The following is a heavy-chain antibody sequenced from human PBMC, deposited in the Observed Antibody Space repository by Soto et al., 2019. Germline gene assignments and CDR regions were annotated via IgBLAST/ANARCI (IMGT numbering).Heavy chain of an antibody. V-gene: IGHV1-69*01. J-gene: IGHJ3*02. CDR3: ARDGAALSAFDI. CDR1: GGTFSSYA. D-gene: IGHD6-6*01. CDR2: IIPIFGTA. Sequence: QVQLVQSVAEVKKPGSSVRVSCKASGGTFSSYAISWVRQAPGQGLEWMGGIIPIFGTANYAQKFQGRVTITADESTSTAYMELSSLRSEDTAVYYCARDGAALSAFDIWGQGTMVTVSS.